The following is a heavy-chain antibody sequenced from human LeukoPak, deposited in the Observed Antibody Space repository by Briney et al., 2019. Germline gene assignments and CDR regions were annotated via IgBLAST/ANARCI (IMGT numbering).Heavy chain of an antibody. CDR1: GGTFSSYA. J-gene: IGHJ5*02. CDR3: ARGSSTSGWFDP. CDR2: IIPIIGVA. V-gene: IGHV1-69*04. Sequence: ASVKVSCKASGGTFSSYAITWVRQAPGQGLEWMGRIIPIIGVANYAQKFQGRVTIIADKSTSTTYTELSSLRSEDTAVYYCARGSSTSGWFDPWGQGTLVTVSP. D-gene: IGHD2-2*01.